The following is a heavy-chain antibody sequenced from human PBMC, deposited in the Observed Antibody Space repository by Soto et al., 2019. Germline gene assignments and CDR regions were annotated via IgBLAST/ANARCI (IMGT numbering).Heavy chain of an antibody. CDR2: ISYDGSNK. D-gene: IGHD3-3*01. V-gene: IGHV3-30-3*01. CDR1: GFTFSSYA. Sequence: GGSLRLSCAASGFTFSSYAMHWVRQAPGKGLEWVAVISYDGSNKYYADSVKGRFTISRDNSKNTLYLQMNSLRAEDTAVYYCARTYYDFWSGYSYGMDVWGQGTTVTVSS. J-gene: IGHJ6*02. CDR3: ARTYYDFWSGYSYGMDV.